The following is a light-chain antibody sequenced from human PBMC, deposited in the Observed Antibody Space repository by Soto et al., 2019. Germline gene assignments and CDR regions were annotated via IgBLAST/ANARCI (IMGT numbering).Light chain of an antibody. CDR3: GTWDSSLSAAV. Sequence: QSVLTQPPSVSAAPGQKVTISCSGSSSNIGTNYVSWYQQLPGTAPKLLIYYNNKRPSGIPARFSGSKSGTSATLGITGLQTGDEADYYCGTWDSSLSAAVFGGGTQLTVL. CDR1: SSNIGTNY. J-gene: IGLJ7*01. V-gene: IGLV1-51*01. CDR2: YNN.